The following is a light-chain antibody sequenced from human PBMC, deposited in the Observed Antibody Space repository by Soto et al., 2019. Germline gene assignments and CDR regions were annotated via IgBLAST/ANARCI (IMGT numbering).Light chain of an antibody. V-gene: IGLV1-40*01. CDR3: QSSDSSLSGSEV. J-gene: IGLJ2*01. CDR1: SSNIGAGYD. Sequence: QPVLTQPPSVSGAPGQRVTISCTGSSSNIGAGYDVHWYQQVPGTAPKLLIFGTSNRPSGVPDRFSGSKSGTSASLAITGLQAEDEADYYCQSSDSSLSGSEVFGGGTKLTV. CDR2: GTS.